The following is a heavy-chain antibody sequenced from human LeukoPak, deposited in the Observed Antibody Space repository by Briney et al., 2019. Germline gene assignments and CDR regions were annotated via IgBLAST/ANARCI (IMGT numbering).Heavy chain of an antibody. CDR1: GGSFSSSSYY. CDR3: ARDPITFGGLTYYYGMDV. Sequence: SETLSLTCTVSGGSFSSSSYYWGWIRQPPGKGLEWIGSIYYSGSTYYNPSLKSRVTISVDTSKNQFSLKLSSVTAADTAVYYCARDPITFGGLTYYYGMDVWGQGTTVTVSS. V-gene: IGHV4-39*07. CDR2: IYYSGST. D-gene: IGHD3-16*01. J-gene: IGHJ6*02.